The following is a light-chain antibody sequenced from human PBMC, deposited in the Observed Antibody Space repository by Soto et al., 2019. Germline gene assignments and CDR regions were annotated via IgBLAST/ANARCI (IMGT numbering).Light chain of an antibody. CDR2: GAS. CDR1: QSVSSD. V-gene: IGKV3-15*01. J-gene: IGKJ1*01. Sequence: EIEMTQSPATLSVSPGERATLSCRASQSVSSDLAWYQQKPGQAPRLLIYGASTRATGIPARFSGSGSGTEFTLTISSLQSEDFAVYYCQQYDTFPRTFGQGTKVEI. CDR3: QQYDTFPRT.